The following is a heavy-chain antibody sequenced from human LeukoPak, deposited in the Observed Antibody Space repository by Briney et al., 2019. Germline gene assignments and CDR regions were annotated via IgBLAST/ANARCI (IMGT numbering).Heavy chain of an antibody. J-gene: IGHJ4*02. CDR1: GGTFSSYA. D-gene: IGHD3-22*01. CDR3: ARDAHSYYYDSSGIFDY. V-gene: IGHV1-69*05. CDR2: IIPIFGTA. Sequence: WASVKVSCKASGGTFSSYAISWVRQAPGQGLEWMGGIIPIFGTANYAQKFQGRVTITTDESTSTAYMELSSLRSEDTAVYYCARDAHSYYYDSSGIFDYWGQGTLVTVS.